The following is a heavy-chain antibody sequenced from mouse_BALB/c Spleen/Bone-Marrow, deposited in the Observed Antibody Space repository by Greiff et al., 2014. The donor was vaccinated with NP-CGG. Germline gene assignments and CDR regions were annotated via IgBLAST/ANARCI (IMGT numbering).Heavy chain of an antibody. V-gene: IGHV5-17*02. CDR3: ARERTGFDY. D-gene: IGHD4-1*01. Sequence: VQLKESGGGLVQPGGSRKLSCAASGFTFSYFGMHWVRQAPEKGLEWVAYISSGSSIIYYADTVQGRFTISRDNPKNTLFLQMTSQRTEDTDRDYYARERTGFDYWGQGTPLTVSS. CDR1: GFTFSYFG. J-gene: IGHJ2*01. CDR2: ISSGSSII.